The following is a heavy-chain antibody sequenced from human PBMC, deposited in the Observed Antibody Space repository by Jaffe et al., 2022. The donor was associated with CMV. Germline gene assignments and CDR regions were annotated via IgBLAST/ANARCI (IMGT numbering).Heavy chain of an antibody. D-gene: IGHD3-10*01. CDR3: ARVDYYGSGSYRYNYYYYMDV. CDR2: IYYSGST. CDR1: GGSISSYY. V-gene: IGHV4-59*01. Sequence: QVQLQESGPGLVKPSETLSLTCTVSGGSISSYYWSWIRQPPGKGLEWIGYIYYSGSTNYNPSLKSRVTISVDTSKNQFSLKLSSVTAADTAVYYCARVDYYGSGSYRYNYYYYMDVWGKGTTVTVSS. J-gene: IGHJ6*03.